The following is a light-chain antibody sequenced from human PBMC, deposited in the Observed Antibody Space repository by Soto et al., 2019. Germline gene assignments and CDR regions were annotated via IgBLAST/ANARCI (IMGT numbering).Light chain of an antibody. V-gene: IGKV1-5*01. CDR1: QNINSW. CDR3: QLYNSYLWT. Sequence: DIQMTQSPSTLSASVGDRVTITCRASQNINSWLAWYQQKPGKAPKFLIYDASSLESGVPSRFSGSGSGTEFTLTISSLQPDDFATYYCQLYNSYLWTFGQGTKV. J-gene: IGKJ1*01. CDR2: DAS.